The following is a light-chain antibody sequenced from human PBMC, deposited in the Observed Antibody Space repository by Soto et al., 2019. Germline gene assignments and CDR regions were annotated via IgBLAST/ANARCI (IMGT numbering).Light chain of an antibody. CDR1: QSVSSSY. J-gene: IGKJ2*01. Sequence: EIVLTQSPGTLSLSPGETATLSCRASQSVSSSYLAWYQQKPGQAPRLLTYGALNRATGIPDRFSASGSETDFTLTISRLEPEDFAMYYCQQYGSSPPYTFGQGTKLEIK. CDR3: QQYGSSPPYT. V-gene: IGKV3-20*01. CDR2: GAL.